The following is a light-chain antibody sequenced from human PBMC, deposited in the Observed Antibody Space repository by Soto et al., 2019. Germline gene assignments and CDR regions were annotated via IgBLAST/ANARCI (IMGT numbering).Light chain of an antibody. J-gene: IGKJ5*01. CDR3: QQFNSYLLT. Sequence: AIQLTQSPSSLSASVGDRVTITCRASQGISSALAWYQQKPGKAPKLLIYDASSLESGVPSRFSGSGSGTDLTLTISSLQPEDFATYYCQQFNSYLLTFGQGTRLEIK. CDR2: DAS. V-gene: IGKV1-13*02. CDR1: QGISSA.